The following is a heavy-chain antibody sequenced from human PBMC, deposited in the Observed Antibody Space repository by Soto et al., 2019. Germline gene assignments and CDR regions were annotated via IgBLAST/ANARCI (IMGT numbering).Heavy chain of an antibody. CDR1: GGSISSADYY. Sequence: PSETLSLTCTVSGGSISSADYYWSWIRQPPGKGLEWIGYFHSSGATYKDPSLKSRVTISVDTSKKQISLKLDSVTAADTAVYYCASIWFGDFDYWGHGTLVTVS. J-gene: IGHJ4*01. D-gene: IGHD3-10*01. CDR3: ASIWFGDFDY. CDR2: FHSSGAT. V-gene: IGHV4-30-4*01.